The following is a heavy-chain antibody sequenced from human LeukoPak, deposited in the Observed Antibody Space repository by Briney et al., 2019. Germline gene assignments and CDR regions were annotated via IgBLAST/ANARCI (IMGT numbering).Heavy chain of an antibody. V-gene: IGHV3-7*01. J-gene: IGHJ4*02. D-gene: IGHD3-10*01. Sequence: GGSLRLSCAASGFTFSSYWMSWVRQAPGKGLECVANIKEDGREKYYVDSVKGRFTISRGNAKNSLYLQMSSLRAEDTAVYYCARGGRPDYWGQGTLVTVSS. CDR2: IKEDGREK. CDR3: ARGGRPDY. CDR1: GFTFSSYW.